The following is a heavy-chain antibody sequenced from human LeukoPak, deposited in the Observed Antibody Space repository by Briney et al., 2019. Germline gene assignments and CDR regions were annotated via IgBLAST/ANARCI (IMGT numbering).Heavy chain of an antibody. CDR2: ISYSGGRT. V-gene: IGHV3-23*01. J-gene: IGHJ4*02. Sequence: GGSLRLSCAASGFTFSSYAMSWVRQAPGKGLEWVSTISYSGGRTDYADSVKGRCANSNDSSKNTLYLQMNGLRGDDTAIYYCARGYCSDTSCHVARHFEYWGQGTLVTVSS. D-gene: IGHD2-2*01. CDR3: ARGYCSDTSCHVARHFEY. CDR1: GFTFSSYA.